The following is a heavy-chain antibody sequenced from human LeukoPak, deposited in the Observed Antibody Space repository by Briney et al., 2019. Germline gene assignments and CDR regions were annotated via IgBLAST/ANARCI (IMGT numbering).Heavy chain of an antibody. CDR3: AHKEGSSGSDWFDP. CDR1: GFSLSTSGVG. D-gene: IGHD6-19*01. J-gene: IGHJ5*02. CDR2: IYWDDDK. V-gene: IGHV2-5*02. Sequence: SGPTLVNPTQTLTLTCTFSGFSLSTSGVGVGWIRQPPGKALEWLALIYWDDDKRYSPSLKRRLTITKDTSKNQVVLTVTNMDPVDTATYYCAHKEGSSGSDWFDPWGQGTLVTVSS.